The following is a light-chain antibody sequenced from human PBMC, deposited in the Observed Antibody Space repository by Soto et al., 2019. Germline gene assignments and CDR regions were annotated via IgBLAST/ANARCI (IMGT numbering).Light chain of an antibody. J-gene: IGKJ2*01. Sequence: DIQMTQSPAALSVSVGERVTITCQASQDIYIYLNCYQQKQGEAPNLLIYDASNLETGVPSRFSVSGSGTHFTLTITSLQPEDVATYYCQQYDTLPPFTFGPGTRLDLK. CDR3: QQYDTLPPFT. CDR2: DAS. V-gene: IGKV1-33*01. CDR1: QDIYIY.